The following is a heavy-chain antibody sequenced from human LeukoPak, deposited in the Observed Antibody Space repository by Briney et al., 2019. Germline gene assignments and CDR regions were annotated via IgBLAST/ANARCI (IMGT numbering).Heavy chain of an antibody. D-gene: IGHD3-16*01. CDR1: GNTFTGYY. V-gene: IGHV1-2*02. Sequence: GASVTVSCKASGNTFTGYYIYWVRQAPGQGLKWMGRINPNSGGTNYAQKFQGRVTMTRDTSISTAYMELSRLRSDDTAVYYCARDKVAGVGALDYWGQGTLVTVSS. J-gene: IGHJ4*02. CDR3: ARDKVAGVGALDY. CDR2: INPNSGGT.